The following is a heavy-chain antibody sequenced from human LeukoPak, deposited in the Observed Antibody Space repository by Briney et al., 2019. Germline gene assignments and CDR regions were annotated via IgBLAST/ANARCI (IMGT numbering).Heavy chain of an antibody. V-gene: IGHV4-30-4*01. CDR1: GGTISSGDYY. Sequence: SETLSLTCTVSGGTISSGDYYWSWIRQPPGKGLEWIGYIYYSGSTYYNPSLKSRVTISVDTSKNQFSLKLSSVTAADTAVYYCASRNSYSYGAFDIWGQGTMVTVSS. D-gene: IGHD5-18*01. CDR3: ASRNSYSYGAFDI. CDR2: IYYSGST. J-gene: IGHJ3*02.